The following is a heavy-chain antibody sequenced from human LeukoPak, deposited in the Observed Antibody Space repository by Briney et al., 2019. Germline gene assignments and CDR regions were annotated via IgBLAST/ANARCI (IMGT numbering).Heavy chain of an antibody. Sequence: GGSLRLSCAASGFTFSSYWMSWVRQAPGKGLGWVANIKQDGSEKKYVDSVKGRFTISRDNAKNSLYLQMNSLRADDTAVYYCARDRIYYDSSGYYSLFDYWGQGTLVTASS. V-gene: IGHV3-7*01. J-gene: IGHJ4*02. D-gene: IGHD3-22*01. CDR2: IKQDGSEK. CDR3: ARDRIYYDSSGYYSLFDY. CDR1: GFTFSSYW.